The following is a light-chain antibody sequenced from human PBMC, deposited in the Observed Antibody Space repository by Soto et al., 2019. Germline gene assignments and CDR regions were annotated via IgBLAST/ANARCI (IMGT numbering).Light chain of an antibody. CDR1: QSVLYSSNNKNY. Sequence: DIVMTQSPDSLAVSLGERATINCKSSQSVLYSSNNKNYLAWYQQKPRQPPKLLIYWASTRESGVPDRFGGSGSGIDFTLTISTLQAEDVAVYYCQQYYSTPYTFGQGTKLEIK. CDR2: WAS. J-gene: IGKJ2*01. CDR3: QQYYSTPYT. V-gene: IGKV4-1*01.